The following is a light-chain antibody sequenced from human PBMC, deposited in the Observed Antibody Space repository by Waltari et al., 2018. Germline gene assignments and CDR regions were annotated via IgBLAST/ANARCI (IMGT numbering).Light chain of an antibody. CDR2: RNN. J-gene: IGLJ2*01. CDR3: AAWDDSLSGLV. CDR1: SSNIGSNY. V-gene: IGLV1-47*01. Sequence: QSVLTQPPSASVTPGQSVTIPCSGSSSNIGSNYVYWYQQLPGPAPKLLIYRNNQRPSGVPDRFSGSKSGTSASLAISGLRSEDEADYYCAAWDDSLSGLVFGGGTKLTVL.